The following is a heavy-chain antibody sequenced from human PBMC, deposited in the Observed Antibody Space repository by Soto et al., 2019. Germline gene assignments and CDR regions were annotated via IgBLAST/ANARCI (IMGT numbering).Heavy chain of an antibody. V-gene: IGHV3-30*18. Sequence: QVQLVESGGGVVQPGRSLRLSCAASGFTFSSYGMHWVRQAPGKGLEWVAVTSYDGSNKYYADSVKGRFTISRDNSKNTLYLQMNSLRVEDTAVYYCAKRLYNWNYYYYYGMDVWGQGTTVTVSS. CDR2: TSYDGSNK. CDR1: GFTFSSYG. CDR3: AKRLYNWNYYYYYGMDV. J-gene: IGHJ6*02. D-gene: IGHD1-20*01.